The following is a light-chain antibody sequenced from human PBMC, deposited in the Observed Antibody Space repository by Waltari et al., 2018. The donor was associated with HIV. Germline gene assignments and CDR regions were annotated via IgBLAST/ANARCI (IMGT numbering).Light chain of an antibody. CDR1: SSNIGSNY. Sequence: QSGLTQPPSASGTPGQRVTISCSGSSSNIGSNYVSWYQQLPGAAPKLLMYRNNQWPSGVPDRFAGSKSGTSASLAISGLRSEDEADYYCAGWDDSLSGVVFGGGTKLTVL. CDR3: AGWDDSLSGVV. V-gene: IGLV1-47*01. J-gene: IGLJ3*02. CDR2: RNN.